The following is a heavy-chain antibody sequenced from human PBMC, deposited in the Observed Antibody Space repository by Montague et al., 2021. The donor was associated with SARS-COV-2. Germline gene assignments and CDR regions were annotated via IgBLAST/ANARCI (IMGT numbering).Heavy chain of an antibody. CDR2: INWNSGSI. V-gene: IGHV3-9*01. CDR1: GFTFDDYA. D-gene: IGHD3-10*01. CDR3: AKDGLIRGVNYFDY. J-gene: IGHJ4*02. Sequence: SLRLSCAASGFTFDDYAMYWVRQAPGKGLEWVSGINWNSGSIGYADSVKGRFTISRDYAENSLYLQMNSLRAEDTALYYCAKDGLIRGVNYFDYWGQGTLVTVSS.